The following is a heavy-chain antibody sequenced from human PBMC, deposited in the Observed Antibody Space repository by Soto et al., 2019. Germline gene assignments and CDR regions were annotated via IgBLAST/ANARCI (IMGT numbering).Heavy chain of an antibody. CDR3: AKDGVVVVPAAMSPGPPYYYYYMDV. Sequence: GGSLRLSCAASGFTFDDYAMHWVRQAPGKGLEWVSGISWNSGSIGYADSVKGRFTISRDNAKNSLYLQMNSLRAEDTALYYCAKDGVVVVPAAMSPGPPYYYYYMDVWGKGTTVTVSS. D-gene: IGHD2-2*01. CDR1: GFTFDDYA. J-gene: IGHJ6*03. CDR2: ISWNSGSI. V-gene: IGHV3-9*01.